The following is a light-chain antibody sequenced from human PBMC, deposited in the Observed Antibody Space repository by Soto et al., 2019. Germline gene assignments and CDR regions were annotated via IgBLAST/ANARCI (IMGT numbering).Light chain of an antibody. Sequence: QSSLTQPASVSVSPGQSITISFTGTSSEIGGYDYVSWYQHHPGKAPKFIIYGVTNRPSGVSHRFSGSKSANTASLTISGLQAEDEADYYCTSYTSSSTHVFGAGTKV. J-gene: IGLJ1*01. V-gene: IGLV2-14*01. CDR3: TSYTSSSTHV. CDR2: GVT. CDR1: SSEIGGYDY.